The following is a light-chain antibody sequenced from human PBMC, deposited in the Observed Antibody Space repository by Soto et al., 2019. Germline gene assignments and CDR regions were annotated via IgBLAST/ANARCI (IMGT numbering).Light chain of an antibody. CDR2: GNS. V-gene: IGLV1-40*01. Sequence: QSVLTQPPSVSGAPGQRVTISCTGSSSNIGAGYDVHWYQQLPGTAPKLLIYGNSNRPSGVPDRFSGSKSGTSASLAITGLQAEDDADYYCQSNDSSRSYVFGTGTKLTVL. J-gene: IGLJ1*01. CDR1: SSNIGAGYD. CDR3: QSNDSSRSYV.